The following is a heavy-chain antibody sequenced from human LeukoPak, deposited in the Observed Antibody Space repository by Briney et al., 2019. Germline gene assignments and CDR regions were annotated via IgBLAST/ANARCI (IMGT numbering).Heavy chain of an antibody. CDR2: IKEDGSEK. CDR3: ARGSGWCDY. D-gene: IGHD6-19*01. Sequence: PGGSLRPSCAASGFTFSNYWMSWVRQVPGKGLEWVANIKEDGSEKNFVDSVRGRFTISRDNAKNSVYLEMNSLRAEDTAVYYCARGSGWCDYWGQGALVTVSS. J-gene: IGHJ4*02. CDR1: GFTFSNYW. V-gene: IGHV3-7*03.